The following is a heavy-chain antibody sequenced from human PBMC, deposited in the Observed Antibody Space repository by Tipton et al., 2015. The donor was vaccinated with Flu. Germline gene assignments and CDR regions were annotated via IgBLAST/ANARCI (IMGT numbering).Heavy chain of an antibody. V-gene: IGHV3-64D*06. CDR1: GFIFSNYA. D-gene: IGHD5-18*01. CDR3: VKSPYSYGPRYYHYYMDV. CDR2: ISSEGDST. J-gene: IGHJ6*03. Sequence: SLRLSCSVSGFIFSNYAMYWVRRAPGKGLEHVSAISSEGDSTYYADSVKGRFTISRDNSKNTLFFQMSSLKVEDTAVYYCVKSPYSYGPRYYHYYMDVWGKGTTVTVSS.